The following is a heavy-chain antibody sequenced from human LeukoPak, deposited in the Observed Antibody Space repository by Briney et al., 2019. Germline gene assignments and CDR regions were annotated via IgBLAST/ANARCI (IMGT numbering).Heavy chain of an antibody. Sequence: SETLSLTCTVSGGPISSSSYYWGWIRQPPGKGLEWIGSIYYSGSTYYNPSLKSRVTISVDTSKNQFSLKLSSVTAADTAVYYCARVAAGYYYYYYYMDVWGKGTTVTVSS. D-gene: IGHD3-9*01. V-gene: IGHV4-39*07. J-gene: IGHJ6*03. CDR1: GGPISSSSYY. CDR3: ARVAAGYYYYYYYMDV. CDR2: IYYSGST.